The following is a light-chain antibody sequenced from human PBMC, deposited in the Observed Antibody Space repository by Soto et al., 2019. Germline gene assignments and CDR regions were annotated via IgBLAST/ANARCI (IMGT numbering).Light chain of an antibody. J-gene: IGLJ2*01. CDR1: RSDVGTYNY. Sequence: QSALAQPRSVSGSPGQSVAFSCTGTRSDVGTYNYVSWYQQHPGKAPKVMIFDVSKRPSGVPDRFSGSKSGNTASLTISGLQADDEADYYCCAYGGNTLLFGGGTKVTVL. CDR3: CAYGGNTLL. V-gene: IGLV2-11*01. CDR2: DVS.